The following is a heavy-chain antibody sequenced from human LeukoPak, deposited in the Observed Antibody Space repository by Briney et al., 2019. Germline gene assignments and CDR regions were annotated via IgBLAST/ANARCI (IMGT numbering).Heavy chain of an antibody. J-gene: IGHJ3*02. CDR1: GYTFTCYY. Sequence: ASVKVSCKASGYTFTCYYMHWVRQAPGQGLEWMGWINRNGGGTNYAQKFEGRVTMTRDTSISTAYMELSRLRSDDTAVYYCARIERVFRDAFDIWGQGTMVTVSS. CDR3: ARIERVFRDAFDI. D-gene: IGHD2-21*01. V-gene: IGHV1-2*02. CDR2: INRNGGGT.